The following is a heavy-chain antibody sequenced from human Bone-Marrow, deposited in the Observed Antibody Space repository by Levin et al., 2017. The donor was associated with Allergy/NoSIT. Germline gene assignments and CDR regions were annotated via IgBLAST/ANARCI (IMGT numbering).Heavy chain of an antibody. Sequence: GGSLRLSCEVSGFIVSANYMTWVRQVPGKGLEWVASIFGGGSTYYADSVQGRFSISRDTSNNTLFLQMKSLRADDTAVYFCARGKEDQVMFVTGAYYFDSWGQGTRVIVSS. CDR3: ARGKEDQVMFVTGAYYFDS. V-gene: IGHV3-53*01. D-gene: IGHD2-21*02. CDR2: IFGGGST. CDR1: GFIVSANY. J-gene: IGHJ4*02.